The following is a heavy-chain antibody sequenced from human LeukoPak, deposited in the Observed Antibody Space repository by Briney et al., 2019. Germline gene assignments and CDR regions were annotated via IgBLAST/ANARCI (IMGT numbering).Heavy chain of an antibody. CDR3: AGLRRNSDSSGYYYYYDY. V-gene: IGHV3-21*01. CDR2: ISVRSNYI. J-gene: IGHJ4*02. D-gene: IGHD3-22*01. CDR1: GYTFSSFS. Sequence: GGSLRLSCAASGYTFSSFSINWVRQAPGKGLEWVSSISVRSNYIYYADSVRGRFSISRDDARNSLYLQMDSLRGDDTAVYYCAGLRRNSDSSGYYYYYDYWGQGTLVTVSS.